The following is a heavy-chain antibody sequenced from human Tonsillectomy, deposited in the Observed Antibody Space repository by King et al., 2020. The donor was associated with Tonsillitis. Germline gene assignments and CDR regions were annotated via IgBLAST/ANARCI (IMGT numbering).Heavy chain of an antibody. CDR1: GFTFSSYA. J-gene: IGHJ6*02. Sequence: HVQLVESGGGVVQPGRSLRLSCAASGFTFSSYAMYWVRQAPGKGLVWVAVISYDGSNKYYADSVKGRITISRDNSKNTLYLQMNSLRTEDTAVYFCARDLSTIRGKERAHYFYYYGMDVWGQGTTVTVSS. D-gene: IGHD3-10*01. CDR3: ARDLSTIRGKERAHYFYYYGMDV. V-gene: IGHV3-30*04. CDR2: ISYDGSNK.